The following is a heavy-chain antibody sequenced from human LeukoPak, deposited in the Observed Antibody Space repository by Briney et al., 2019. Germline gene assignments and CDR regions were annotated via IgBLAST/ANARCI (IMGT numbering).Heavy chain of an antibody. CDR1: GYSISSDYY. CDR2: IYHSGST. Sequence: KPSETLSLTCAVSGYSISSDYYWGWIRQPPGKGLEWIGNIYHSGSTYYNPSLKSRVTISVDTSKNQFSLKLSSVTAADTAVYYCARATDYYDSSGYTQHPDNWFDPWGRGTLVTVSS. D-gene: IGHD3-22*01. J-gene: IGHJ5*02. V-gene: IGHV4-38-2*01. CDR3: ARATDYYDSSGYTQHPDNWFDP.